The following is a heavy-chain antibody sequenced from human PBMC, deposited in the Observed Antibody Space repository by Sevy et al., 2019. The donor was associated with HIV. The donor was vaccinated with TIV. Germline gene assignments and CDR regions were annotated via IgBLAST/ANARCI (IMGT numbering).Heavy chain of an antibody. D-gene: IGHD4-4*01. CDR3: VRDRRNYSSQHFDF. J-gene: IGHJ4*02. V-gene: IGHV3-11*06. Sequence: GGSLRLSCAASGFTFSDYYMSWIRQAPGKGLEWVSYISSGTSYTNYADSVKGRFTISRDNAKNSLYLQMNSLRADDTAVYYCVRDRRNYSSQHFDFWGQGTVVTVSS. CDR2: ISSGTSYT. CDR1: GFTFSDYY.